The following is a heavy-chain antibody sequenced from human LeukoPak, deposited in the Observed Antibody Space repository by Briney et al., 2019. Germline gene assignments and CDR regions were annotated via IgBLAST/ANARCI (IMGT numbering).Heavy chain of an antibody. V-gene: IGHV3-21*01. D-gene: IGHD6-13*01. CDR3: AKATAAGTDYFDY. CDR1: GFTFSSYS. CDR2: ISSSSSYI. Sequence: GGSLRLSCAASGFTFSSYSMNWVRQAPGKGLEWVSSISSSSSYIYYADSVKGRFTISGDNAKNSLYLQMNSLRAEDTAVYYCAKATAAGTDYFDYWGQGTLVTVSS. J-gene: IGHJ4*02.